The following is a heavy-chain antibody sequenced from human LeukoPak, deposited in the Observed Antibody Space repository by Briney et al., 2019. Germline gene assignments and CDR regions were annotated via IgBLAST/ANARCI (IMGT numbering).Heavy chain of an antibody. CDR1: GFTFSSYG. D-gene: IGHD6-6*01. V-gene: IGHV3-30*02. Sequence: PGGSLRLSCAASGFTFSSYGMHWVRQAPGKGLEWVAFIRYDGSNKYYADSVKGRFTISRDNSKNTLYLQMNSLRAEDTAVYYCAKEEYSSSAQFDYWGQGTLVTVSS. J-gene: IGHJ4*02. CDR2: IRYDGSNK. CDR3: AKEEYSSSAQFDY.